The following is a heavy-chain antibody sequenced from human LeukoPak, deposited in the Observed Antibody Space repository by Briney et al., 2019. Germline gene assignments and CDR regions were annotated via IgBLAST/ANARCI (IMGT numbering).Heavy chain of an antibody. CDR3: AREPWGATPFDY. V-gene: IGHV3-21*01. CDR1: GFTFSSYS. D-gene: IGHD1-26*01. J-gene: IGHJ4*02. Sequence: KPGGSLRLSCAASGFTFSSYSMNWVRQAPGKGLEWVSSISSSSSYIYYADSVKGRFTISRDNAKNSLYLQMNSLRAEDTAVYYCAREPWGATPFDYWGQGTLVTASS. CDR2: ISSSSSYI.